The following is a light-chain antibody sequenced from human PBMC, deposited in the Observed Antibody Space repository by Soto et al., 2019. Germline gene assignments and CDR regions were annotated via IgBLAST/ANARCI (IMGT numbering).Light chain of an antibody. V-gene: IGLV1-44*01. CDR3: AAWDDSLNCWV. CDR2: SNN. Sequence: QSVLTQPPSASGTPGQRVIISCSGSSSNIGSNTVNWYQQLPGTAPKLLIYSNNQRPSGVPDRFSGSKSGTSASLAISGLQSEDEADYYCAAWDDSLNCWVFGGGTKLTVL. J-gene: IGLJ3*02. CDR1: SSNIGSNT.